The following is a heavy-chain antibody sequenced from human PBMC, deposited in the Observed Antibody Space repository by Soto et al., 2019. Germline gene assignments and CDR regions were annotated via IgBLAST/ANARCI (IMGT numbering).Heavy chain of an antibody. J-gene: IGHJ3*02. Sequence: GGSLRLSCVASEFTFSSYAMSWVRQAPGKGLEWVSAISGSGGSTYYADSVKGRFAVSRDNSKSTLYLQMNSLRDEDTAVYYCAKVPTGEMATVFQAFDIWGQGTMVTVSS. CDR3: AKVPTGEMATVFQAFDI. V-gene: IGHV3-23*01. CDR2: ISGSGGST. D-gene: IGHD4-4*01. CDR1: EFTFSSYA.